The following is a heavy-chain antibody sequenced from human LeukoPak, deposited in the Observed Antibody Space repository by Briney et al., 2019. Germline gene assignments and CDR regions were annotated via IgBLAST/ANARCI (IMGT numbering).Heavy chain of an antibody. V-gene: IGHV4-4*07. Sequence: PSETLSLTCTVSGGSISSYYWSWIRQPAGKGLEWIGRIYTCGSTNYNPSLKSRVTMSVDTSKNQFSLKLSSVTAADTAVYYCARDSGSYADDAFDIWGQGTMVTVSS. CDR1: GGSISSYY. CDR2: IYTCGST. J-gene: IGHJ3*02. D-gene: IGHD1-26*01. CDR3: ARDSGSYADDAFDI.